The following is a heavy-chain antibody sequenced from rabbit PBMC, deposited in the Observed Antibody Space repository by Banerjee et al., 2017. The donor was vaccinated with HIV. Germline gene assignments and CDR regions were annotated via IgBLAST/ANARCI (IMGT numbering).Heavy chain of an antibody. D-gene: IGHD7-1*01. J-gene: IGHJ2*01. CDR2: IYAGTSGTT. V-gene: IGHV1S40*01. Sequence: QSLEESGGDLVKPGASLTLTCTASGFSFSSSHWLCWVRQAPGKGLEWIACIYAGTSGTTYYASWAKGRFTISKTSSTTVTLQMTSLTAADTATYFCARRYVDDPGYVYNAFDPWGQGTLVTVS. CDR1: GFSFSSSHW. CDR3: ARRYVDDPGYVYNAFDP.